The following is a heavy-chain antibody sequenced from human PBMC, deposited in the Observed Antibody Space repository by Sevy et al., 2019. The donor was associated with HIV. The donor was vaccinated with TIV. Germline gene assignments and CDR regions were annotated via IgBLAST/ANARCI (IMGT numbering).Heavy chain of an antibody. J-gene: IGHJ4*02. CDR1: GDSMSGYY. CDR3: ARGNYYDSSGYHYYLDF. CDR2: MYYSGSA. D-gene: IGHD3-22*01. V-gene: IGHV4-59*01. Sequence: SETLSLTCTVSGDSMSGYYWSWLRQPPGKGLDWIGYMYYSGSANYNPSLKSRVTISVDTSKNQFSLKLSSVTAADTALYYCARGNYYDSSGYHYYLDFWGRGTLVTVSS.